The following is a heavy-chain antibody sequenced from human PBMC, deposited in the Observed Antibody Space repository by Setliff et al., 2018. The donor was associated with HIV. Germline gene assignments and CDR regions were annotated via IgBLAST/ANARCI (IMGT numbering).Heavy chain of an antibody. V-gene: IGHV4-39*01. Sequence: SETLSLTCTVSGGSIVSSSYYWGWIRQPPGKGLEWIGTMYYRGTTYNNPSLKSRVTFSADTSKNQFSLNLNSVTATDTAVYYCARQGLTMNRGVPAPILYYFDYWGPGILVTVSP. J-gene: IGHJ4*02. D-gene: IGHD3-10*01. CDR3: ARQGLTMNRGVPAPILYYFDY. CDR2: MYYRGTT. CDR1: GGSIVSSSYY.